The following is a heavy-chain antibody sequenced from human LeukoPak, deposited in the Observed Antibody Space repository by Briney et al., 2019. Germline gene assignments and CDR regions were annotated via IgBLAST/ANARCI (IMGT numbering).Heavy chain of an antibody. CDR3: ARDQDMAAAGPPERCWFDP. CDR2: INPNSGGT. Sequence: GASVKVSCKASAGTFSSYAISWVRQAPGQGLEWMGWINPNSGGTNYAQKFQGRVTMTRDTSISTAYMELSRLRSDDTAVYYCARDQDMAAAGPPERCWFDPWGQGTLVTVSS. V-gene: IGHV1-2*02. CDR1: AGTFSSYA. J-gene: IGHJ5*02. D-gene: IGHD6-13*01.